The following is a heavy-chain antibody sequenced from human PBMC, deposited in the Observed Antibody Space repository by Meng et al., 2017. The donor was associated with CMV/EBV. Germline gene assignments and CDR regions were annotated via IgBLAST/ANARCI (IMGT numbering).Heavy chain of an antibody. CDR2: ISAYNGNT. Sequence: ASVKVSCKASGCTFTSYGISWVRQAPGQGLEWMGWISAYNGNTNYAQKLQGRVTMTTDTSTSTAYMELRSLRSDDTAVYYCARDRSYCSGGSCYKIYDYWGQGTLVTVSS. V-gene: IGHV1-18*01. CDR1: GCTFTSYG. J-gene: IGHJ4*02. CDR3: ARDRSYCSGGSCYKIYDY. D-gene: IGHD2-15*01.